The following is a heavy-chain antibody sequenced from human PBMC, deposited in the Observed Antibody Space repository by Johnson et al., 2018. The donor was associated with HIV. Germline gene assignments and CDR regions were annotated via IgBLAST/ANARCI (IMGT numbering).Heavy chain of an antibody. J-gene: IGHJ3*02. V-gene: IGHV3-30-3*01. D-gene: IGHD6-19*01. CDR3: ARDSGWGLGAFDI. CDR1: GFTFSSYA. Sequence: QEQLVESGGGVVQPGRSLRLSCAASGFTFSSYAMHWVRQAPGKGLEWVAVISYDESNKDYADSVKGRFTISRDNSKNTLYLQMNDLRAEDTALYYCARDSGWGLGAFDIWGQGTMVTV. CDR2: ISYDESNK.